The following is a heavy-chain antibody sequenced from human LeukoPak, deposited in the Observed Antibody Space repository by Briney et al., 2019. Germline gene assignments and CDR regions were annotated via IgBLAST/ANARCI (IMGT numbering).Heavy chain of an antibody. V-gene: IGHV3-7*01. CDR1: GFTFSSYW. CDR2: IKQDGSEK. CDR3: ASGEPGIAAAVIYF. J-gene: IGHJ4*02. Sequence: GGSLRLSCTASGFTFSSYWMSWVRQAPGKGLEWVANIKQDGSEKYYVDSVKGRFTISRDNAKNSLYLQMNSLRAEDTALYYCASGEPGIAAAVIYFWGQGTLVTVSS. D-gene: IGHD6-13*01.